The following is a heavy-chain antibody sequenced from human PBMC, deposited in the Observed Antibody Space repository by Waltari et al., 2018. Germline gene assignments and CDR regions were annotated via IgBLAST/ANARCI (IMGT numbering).Heavy chain of an antibody. V-gene: IGHV4-39*01. CDR1: GGAISSSSYY. CDR3: ARHDTWYYYDSSGEPAGYFQH. J-gene: IGHJ1*01. Sequence: QLQLQESGPGLVKPSETLSLTCTVPGGAISSSSYYWGWIRKPPGKGREWIGSIYYSWSTYYNPSLKSRVTISVDTSKNQFSLKLSSVTAADTAVYYCARHDTWYYYDSSGEPAGYFQHWGQGTLVTVSS. CDR2: IYYSWST. D-gene: IGHD3-22*01.